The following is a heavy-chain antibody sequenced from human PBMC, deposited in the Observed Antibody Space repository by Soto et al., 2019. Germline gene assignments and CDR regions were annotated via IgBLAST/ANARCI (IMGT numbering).Heavy chain of an antibody. V-gene: IGHV1-18*01. CDR2: ISAYNGNT. J-gene: IGHJ4*02. CDR1: GYRITSYG. Sequence: GASVKLCCKASGYRITSYGLSWLRQDTGQGLEWMGWISAYNGNTNYAQKLQGRVTMTTDTSTSTAYMELRSLRSDDTAVYYCARGLATIRKSQPDYWGQGTLVTVSS. CDR3: ARGLATIRKSQPDY. D-gene: IGHD5-12*01.